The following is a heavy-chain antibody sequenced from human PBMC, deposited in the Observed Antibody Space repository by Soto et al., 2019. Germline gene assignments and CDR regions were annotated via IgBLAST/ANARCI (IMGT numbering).Heavy chain of an antibody. CDR2: ISTYNGHT. J-gene: IGHJ6*02. Sequence: QVQLVQSGAEVKKLGASVKVSCKASGYTFTNFGISWVRQAPGQGLEWMGWISTYNGHTTSAQQLQGRLTMTTDTSTRTASMELRSLRSYDAAVYFCARDWGQQWLAYGLDVWGQGTTVTVSS. CDR3: ARDWGQQWLAYGLDV. D-gene: IGHD6-19*01. V-gene: IGHV1-18*01. CDR1: GYTFTNFG.